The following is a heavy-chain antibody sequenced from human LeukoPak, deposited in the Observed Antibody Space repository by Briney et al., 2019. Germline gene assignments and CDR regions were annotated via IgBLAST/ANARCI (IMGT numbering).Heavy chain of an antibody. CDR1: GYTFSVYY. CDR3: ARLINGGRAFDV. V-gene: IGHV1-2*02. Sequence: GASVKVSCKASGYTFSVYYMHWVRQAPGQGLEWMGWIHPTSGGTNYAQKSQGRVTMTRDTSISTAYMELTTLTSDDTAVYYCARLINGGRAFDVWGQGTMVIVSS. CDR2: IHPTSGGT. J-gene: IGHJ3*01. D-gene: IGHD3-16*01.